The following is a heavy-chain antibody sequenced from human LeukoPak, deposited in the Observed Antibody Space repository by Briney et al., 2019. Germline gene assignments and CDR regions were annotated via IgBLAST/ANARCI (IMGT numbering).Heavy chain of an antibody. Sequence: PGGSLRLSCAASGFTFSSCGMHWVRQAPGKGLEWVAVISYDGSNKYYADSVKGRFTISRDNSKNTLYLQMNSLRAEDTAVYYCAKDWGYSSSSTPLDYWGQGTLVTVSS. J-gene: IGHJ4*02. CDR3: AKDWGYSSSSTPLDY. CDR1: GFTFSSCG. D-gene: IGHD6-6*01. CDR2: ISYDGSNK. V-gene: IGHV3-30*18.